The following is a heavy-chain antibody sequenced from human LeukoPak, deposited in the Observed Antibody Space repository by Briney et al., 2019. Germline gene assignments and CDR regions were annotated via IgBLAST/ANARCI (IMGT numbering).Heavy chain of an antibody. J-gene: IGHJ4*02. CDR3: AKGYRYSSGWRERYYFDY. CDR2: ISGSGGST. V-gene: IGHV3-23*01. Sequence: GGSLRLSCAASGFTISSYAMSWVRQAPGKGLEWVSAISGSGGSTYYADSVKGRFSISRDNSKNTLYLQMNSLRAEDTAVYYCAKGYRYSSGWRERYYFDYWGQGTLVTVSS. D-gene: IGHD6-19*01. CDR1: GFTISSYA.